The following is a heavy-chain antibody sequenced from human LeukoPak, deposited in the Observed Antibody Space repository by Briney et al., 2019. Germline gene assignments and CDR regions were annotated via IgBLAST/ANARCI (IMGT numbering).Heavy chain of an antibody. CDR3: ARSDSNWFDP. D-gene: IGHD3/OR15-3a*01. J-gene: IGHJ5*02. Sequence: EASVKVSCEASGGTFSSYAISWVRQAPGQGLEWMGGVIPIFGTANYAQKFQGRVTITADESTSTAYMELSSLRSEDTAVYYCARSDSNWFDPWGQGTLVTVSS. CDR1: GGTFSSYA. V-gene: IGHV1-69*13. CDR2: VIPIFGTA.